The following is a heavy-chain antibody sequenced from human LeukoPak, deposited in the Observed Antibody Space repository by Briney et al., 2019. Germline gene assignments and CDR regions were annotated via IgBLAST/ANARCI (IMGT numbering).Heavy chain of an antibody. J-gene: IGHJ4*02. V-gene: IGHV3-30*03. CDR3: AGSRGAHYFDF. CDR2: ISYDGSNK. CDR1: GFTFSSYG. D-gene: IGHD3-10*01. Sequence: PGRSLRLSCAASGFTFSSYGMHWVRQAPGKGLEWVAVISYDGSNKYYADSVKGRFTISRDNSKNTLYLEMSSLRGEDTAVYYCAGSRGAHYFDFWGQGTLVTVSS.